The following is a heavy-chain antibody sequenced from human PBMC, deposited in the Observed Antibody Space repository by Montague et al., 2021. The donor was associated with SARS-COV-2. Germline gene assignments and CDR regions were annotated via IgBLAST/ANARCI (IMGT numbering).Heavy chain of an antibody. CDR2: RYQNGAT. V-gene: IGHV4-38-2*02. CDR3: ARSGVGIFDFSYFDS. D-gene: IGHD3-3*01. CDR1: GFSISSGYY. Sequence: SETLSLTCSVSGFSISSGYYWGWIRQTPGKGLEWIGSRYQNGATYYSPSLKRPVTILLDTSKNQLSLSLTSVTAADTAVYYCARSGVGIFDFSYFDSWGQGSLVIVSS. J-gene: IGHJ4*02.